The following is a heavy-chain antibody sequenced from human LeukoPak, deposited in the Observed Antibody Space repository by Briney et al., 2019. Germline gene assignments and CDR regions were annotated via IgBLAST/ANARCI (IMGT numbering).Heavy chain of an antibody. CDR1: GGSISSRNYY. Sequence: PSETLSLTCSVSGGSISSRNYYWGWIRQPPGKGLEWIGSINYSGTTYYNPSLKTRITISVDTSKNQFSLKLSSVTAADTAVYYCARAGVFIRHPYSSSLGPPDYWGQGTLVTVSS. J-gene: IGHJ4*02. V-gene: IGHV4-39*07. CDR2: INYSGTT. D-gene: IGHD6-6*01. CDR3: ARAGVFIRHPYSSSLGPPDY.